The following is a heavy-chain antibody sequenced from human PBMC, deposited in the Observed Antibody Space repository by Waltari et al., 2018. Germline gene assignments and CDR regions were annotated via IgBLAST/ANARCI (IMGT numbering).Heavy chain of an antibody. V-gene: IGHV4-59*11. CDR1: GGSISSHY. CDR2: IYYSGST. Sequence: QVQLQESGPGLVKPSETLSLTCTVSGGSISSHYWSWIRQPQGKGLEWIGYIYYSGSTNNNPALKSRVTIAVDTSKNQFSLKLSSVTAADTAVYYCARGSRDGYLDAFDIWGQGTMVTVSS. CDR3: ARGSRDGYLDAFDI. D-gene: IGHD3-10*01. J-gene: IGHJ3*02.